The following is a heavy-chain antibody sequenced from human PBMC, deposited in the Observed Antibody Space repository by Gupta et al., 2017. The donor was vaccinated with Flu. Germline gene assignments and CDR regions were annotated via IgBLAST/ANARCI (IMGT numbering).Heavy chain of an antibody. CDR3: ARESSGTYRHLDY. V-gene: IGHV3-20*04. Sequence: VQLVESGGGVGRPRGSLRLAGAASGFAFEASSMRWVRQAPGKGLEWVSDIDWDGGYTTYAASVRGRFTISRDNAKNSLYLQMNSLRAEDSALYFCARESSGTYRHLDYWGQGTLVSVSS. D-gene: IGHD1-26*01. CDR2: IDWDGGYT. CDR1: GFAFEASS. J-gene: IGHJ4*02.